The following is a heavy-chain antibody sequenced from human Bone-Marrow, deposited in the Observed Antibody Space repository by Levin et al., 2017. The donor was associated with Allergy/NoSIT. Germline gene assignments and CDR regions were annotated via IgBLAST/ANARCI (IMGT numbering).Heavy chain of an antibody. D-gene: IGHD4-23*01. CDR1: GYSFTTYT. CDR3: TRDVHGGKSLLEY. V-gene: IGHV7-4-1*02. CDR2: INTDTGNP. J-gene: IGHJ4*02. Sequence: PAASVKVSCKASGYSFTTYTINWVRQAPGQGLEWMGWINTDTGNPTYAQGFTGRFVFSSDTSVTTAYLQITSLKAEDTAVYYCTRDVHGGKSLLEYWGQGTVVTVSS.